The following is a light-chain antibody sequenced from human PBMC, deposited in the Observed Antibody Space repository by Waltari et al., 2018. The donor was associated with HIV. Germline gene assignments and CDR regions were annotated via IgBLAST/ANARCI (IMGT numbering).Light chain of an antibody. CDR1: RSDVGSFTL. V-gene: IGLV2-23*02. J-gene: IGLJ2*01. CDR3: CSYAGYNTVI. Sequence: QSALTRPASVSGSRGRPIPISCTEPRSDVGSFTLSSWYQQHPGKAPKMMIYDVNNRPSGVSNRFSGSKFGNRASLTISGLQAEDEADYYCCSYAGYNTVIFGGGTKLTVL. CDR2: DVN.